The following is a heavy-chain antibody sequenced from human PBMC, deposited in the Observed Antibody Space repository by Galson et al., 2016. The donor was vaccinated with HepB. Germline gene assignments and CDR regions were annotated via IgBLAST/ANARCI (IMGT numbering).Heavy chain of an antibody. CDR3: ARDFLGIVGRYFDL. CDR2: ISSSSSYI. V-gene: IGHV3-21*01. CDR1: GFTFSSYS. Sequence: SLRLSCAASGFTFSSYSMNWVRQAPGKGLEWVSSISSSSSYIYYADSVKDRFTISRDNAKNSLYLQMNSLRAEDTAVYYCARDFLGIVGRYFDLWGRGTLVTVSS. D-gene: IGHD7-27*01. J-gene: IGHJ2*01.